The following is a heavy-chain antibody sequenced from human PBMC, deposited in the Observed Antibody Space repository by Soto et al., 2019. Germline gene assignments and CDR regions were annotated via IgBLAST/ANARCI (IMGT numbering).Heavy chain of an antibody. CDR2: ISGSGDTT. D-gene: IGHD5-12*01. V-gene: IGHV3-23*01. CDR1: GFTFSNYA. Sequence: GGSLRLSCAASGFTFSNYAMTWVRQAPGRGLEWVSAISGSGDTTYYADSVKGRFTISRDNSKNTLYLQMNSLRAEDTAVYYCAKVKTWTYLDYWGQGTLVTVSS. J-gene: IGHJ4*02. CDR3: AKVKTWTYLDY.